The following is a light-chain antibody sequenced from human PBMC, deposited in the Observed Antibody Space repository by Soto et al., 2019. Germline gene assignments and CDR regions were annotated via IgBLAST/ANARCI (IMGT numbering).Light chain of an antibody. J-gene: IGKJ1*01. Sequence: DIQMAQSPSSLSASVGDRVTMTCRASQNIGRYLNWYQQKPGKAPNLLMYTTSRLQSGVPLRFSGGGFGTNFTLTISGLQPEDFATYYCQQSDLSPWTFGQGTTVEIK. CDR1: QNIGRY. CDR2: TTS. V-gene: IGKV1-39*01. CDR3: QQSDLSPWT.